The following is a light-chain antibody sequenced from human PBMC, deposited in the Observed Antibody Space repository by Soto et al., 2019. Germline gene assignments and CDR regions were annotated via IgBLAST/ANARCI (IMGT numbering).Light chain of an antibody. Sequence: EIVLTQSPAILSVSPGERATLSCRASQRISRSLAWYQQKPGQAPRLLISDASTRATGIPARFSGSGSGTEFTLTITSLQSEDFAVYYRQQYNEWPITFGQGTRLEIK. V-gene: IGKV3-15*01. J-gene: IGKJ5*01. CDR3: QQYNEWPIT. CDR2: DAS. CDR1: QRISRS.